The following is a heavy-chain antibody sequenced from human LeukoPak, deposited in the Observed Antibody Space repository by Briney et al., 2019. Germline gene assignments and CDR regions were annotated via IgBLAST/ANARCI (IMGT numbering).Heavy chain of an antibody. V-gene: IGHV3-7*01. Sequence: GGSLRLSCVASGFSFSNYWMSWVRQAPGKGLEWVANIKQDGSMKGYVDSVKGRFTISRDNAKNSLYLQMNSLRADDTAVYFCAMIEQVVSNVEGGYWGQGTLVTVSS. CDR2: IKQDGSMK. CDR3: AMIEQVVSNVEGGY. D-gene: IGHD6-6*01. J-gene: IGHJ4*02. CDR1: GFSFSNYW.